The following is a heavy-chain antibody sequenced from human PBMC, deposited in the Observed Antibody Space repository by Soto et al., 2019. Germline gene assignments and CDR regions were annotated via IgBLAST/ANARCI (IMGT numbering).Heavy chain of an antibody. CDR3: ARDRTLRSGPVYYYMDV. J-gene: IGHJ6*03. D-gene: IGHD3-3*01. CDR2: IYSGGST. V-gene: IGHV3-53*04. Sequence: GGSLRLSCAASGFTVSSNYMSWVRQAPGKGLEWVSVIYSGGSTYYADSVKGRFTISRHNSKNTLYLQMNSLRAEDTAVYYCARDRTLRSGPVYYYMDVWGKGTTVTVSS. CDR1: GFTVSSNY.